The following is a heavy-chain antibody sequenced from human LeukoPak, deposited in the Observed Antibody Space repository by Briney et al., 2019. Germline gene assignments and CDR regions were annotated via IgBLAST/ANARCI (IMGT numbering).Heavy chain of an antibody. V-gene: IGHV4-59*08. Sequence: PSETLSFTCTVSGGSISSYYWSWIRQPPGKELEWIGYIYYSGSTNYNPSLKSRVTISVDTSKNQFSLKLSSVTAADTAVYYCARSYYYGSGSYGMDVWGQGTTVTVSS. D-gene: IGHD3-10*01. J-gene: IGHJ6*02. CDR3: ARSYYYGSGSYGMDV. CDR1: GGSISSYY. CDR2: IYYSGST.